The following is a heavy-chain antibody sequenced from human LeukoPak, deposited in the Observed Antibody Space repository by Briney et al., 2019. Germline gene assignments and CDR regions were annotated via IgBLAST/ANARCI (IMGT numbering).Heavy chain of an antibody. CDR2: ISYDGGNK. CDR3: AREDHSSGYFDY. CDR1: GFTFSDYY. V-gene: IGHV3-30-3*01. D-gene: IGHD3-22*01. J-gene: IGHJ4*02. Sequence: GGSLRLSCAASGFTFSDYYMSWIRQAPGKGLEWVAVISYDGGNKDYADSVKGRFSISRDNSKYTLYLQMNSLRGEDTAVYYCAREDHSSGYFDYWGQGTLVTVSS.